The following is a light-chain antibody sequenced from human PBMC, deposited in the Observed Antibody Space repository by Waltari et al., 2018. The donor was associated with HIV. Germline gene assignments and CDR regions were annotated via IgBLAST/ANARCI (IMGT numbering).Light chain of an antibody. Sequence: QSALTQPASVSGSPGQSITISCTGTSSDVGGYNYVSWYQQHPGKAPKLRVYDVTNRPSVVSNRFSGSKSGNTAFLTISGLQAEDEADYYCSSYTTSRTVVFGGGTKLTVL. CDR2: DVT. V-gene: IGLV2-14*03. CDR1: SSDVGGYNY. J-gene: IGLJ2*01. CDR3: SSYTTSRTVV.